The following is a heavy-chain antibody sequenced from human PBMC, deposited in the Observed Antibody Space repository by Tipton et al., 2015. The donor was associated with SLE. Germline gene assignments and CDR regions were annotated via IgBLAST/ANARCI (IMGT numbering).Heavy chain of an antibody. CDR1: GGSFSGYY. CDR3: AGSPEQQLVRGYYRCGLDV. J-gene: IGHJ6*02. CDR2: INHSGST. D-gene: IGHD6-13*01. V-gene: IGHV4-34*01. Sequence: LRLSCAVYGGSFSGYYWSWIRQPPGKGLEWIGEINHSGSTNYNPSLKSRVTISVDTSKNQFSLKLSSVTAADTAVYYCAGSPEQQLVRGYYRCGLDVWGQGTTVTVSS.